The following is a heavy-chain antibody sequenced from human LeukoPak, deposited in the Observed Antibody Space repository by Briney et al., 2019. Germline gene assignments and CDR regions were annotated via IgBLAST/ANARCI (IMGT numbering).Heavy chain of an antibody. CDR1: GFTFSSYA. CDR2: ITHDGGIK. CDR3: ASHSSPTF. V-gene: IGHV3-30*04. Sequence: GGSLRLSCAASGFTFSSYAMSWVRQAPGKGLEWVAVITHDGGIKHYADSVKGRFTISRDNSKNTLYVQMNTLRAEDTAVYYCASHSSPTFWGQGTLVTVSS. J-gene: IGHJ4*02. D-gene: IGHD2/OR15-2a*01.